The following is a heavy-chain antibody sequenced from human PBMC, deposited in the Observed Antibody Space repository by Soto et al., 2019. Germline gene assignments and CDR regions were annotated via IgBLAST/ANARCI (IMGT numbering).Heavy chain of an antibody. V-gene: IGHV3-30*03. D-gene: IGHD6-13*01. CDR3: AAGYSSSWYDGWYFDY. Sequence: QVQLVESGGGVVQPGRSLRLSCAASGFTFSAYGMHWVRQAPGKGLEWVAFISYDGSNKYYADSVKGRFTISRDNSKNTLCLQKNSLRAEDTAVYYCAAGYSSSWYDGWYFDYWGQGTLVTVSS. J-gene: IGHJ4*02. CDR2: ISYDGSNK. CDR1: GFTFSAYG.